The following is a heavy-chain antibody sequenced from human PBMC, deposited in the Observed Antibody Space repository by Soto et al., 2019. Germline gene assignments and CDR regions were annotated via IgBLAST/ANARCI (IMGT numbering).Heavy chain of an antibody. CDR2: IYYSGST. CDR1: GGSISSYY. J-gene: IGHJ5*02. Sequence: SETLSLTCTVSGGSISSYYWSWIRQPPRKGLEWIGYIYYSGSTNYNPSLKSRVTISVDTSKNQFSLKLSSVTAADTAVYYCARAVLSVVSFDPWGQGTLVTVSS. D-gene: IGHD2-15*01. CDR3: ARAVLSVVSFDP. V-gene: IGHV4-59*01.